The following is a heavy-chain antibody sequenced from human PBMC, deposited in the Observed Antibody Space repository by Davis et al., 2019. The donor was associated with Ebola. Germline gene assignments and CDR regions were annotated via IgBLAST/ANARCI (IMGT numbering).Heavy chain of an antibody. CDR3: TRDNLYYYDTSGYHDVFDM. D-gene: IGHD3-22*01. CDR1: GLTFISYS. Sequence: PGGSLRLSCTASGLTFISYSMNWVRQAPGKGLEWVSYISSGSTYIYYADSVKGRYTISRDNAKNSLYLQMNNLRAEDTAVYYCTRDNLYYYDTSGYHDVFDMWGQGTMVTVSS. V-gene: IGHV3-21*01. J-gene: IGHJ3*02. CDR2: ISSGSTYI.